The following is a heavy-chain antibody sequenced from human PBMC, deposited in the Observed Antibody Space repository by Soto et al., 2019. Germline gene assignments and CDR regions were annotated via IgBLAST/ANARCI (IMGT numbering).Heavy chain of an antibody. Sequence: PGESLKISCSASGFTFSSYWMHWVRQAPGKGLVCVSRINSDGSSTSYAYSVKGRFTISRGNAKNTLYLQMNSLRSEDTAVYYCASGSSGYYYFAFDXWGQVTLVTVSX. J-gene: IGHJ4*02. D-gene: IGHD3-22*01. CDR2: INSDGSST. V-gene: IGHV3-74*01. CDR3: ASGSSGYYYFAFDX. CDR1: GFTFSSYW.